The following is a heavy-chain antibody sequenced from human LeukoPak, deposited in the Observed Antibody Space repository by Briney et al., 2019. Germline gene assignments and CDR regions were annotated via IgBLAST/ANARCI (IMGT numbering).Heavy chain of an antibody. CDR3: ARASPVTMIVVVMGLGAFDI. CDR1: GYTFTSYY. D-gene: IGHD3-22*01. CDR2: INPSGGST. Sequence: ASVKVSCKASGYTFTSYYMHWVRQAPGQGLEWMGIINPSGGSTSYAQKFQSRVTMTRDMSTSTVYLELSSLRSEDTAVYYCARASPVTMIVVVMGLGAFDIWGQGTMFTVSS. V-gene: IGHV1-46*01. J-gene: IGHJ3*02.